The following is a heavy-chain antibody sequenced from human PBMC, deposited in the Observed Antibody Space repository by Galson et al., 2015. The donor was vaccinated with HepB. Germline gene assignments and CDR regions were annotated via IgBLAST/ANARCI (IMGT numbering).Heavy chain of an antibody. CDR3: ARGGSSADFDY. CDR2: TYYRSKWNN. CDR1: GDSVSSNGAA. J-gene: IGHJ4*02. Sequence: CAISGDSVSSNGAAWNWIRQPPSRGLEWLGRTYYRSKWNNVYADSVKSRITFTPDTSKNQISLQLNSVTPEDTAVYYCARGGSSADFDYWGQGTLVTVSS. V-gene: IGHV6-1*01. D-gene: IGHD6-13*01.